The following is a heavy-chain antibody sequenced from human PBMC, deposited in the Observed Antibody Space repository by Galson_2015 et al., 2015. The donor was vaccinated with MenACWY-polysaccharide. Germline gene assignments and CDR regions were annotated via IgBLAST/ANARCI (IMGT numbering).Heavy chain of an antibody. CDR2: ISSSGGNT. V-gene: IGHV3-23*01. D-gene: IGHD1-1*01. CDR3: ARQTARRYSAALDI. J-gene: IGHJ3*02. Sequence: SLRLSCAASGFTFSTYAMNWVRQAPGKGLEWVSTISSSGGNTYYADSVKGRFTISRDNSKNTLYLQMNSLRAEDTAVYYCARQTARRYSAALDIWGQGTMVTIS. CDR1: GFTFSTYA.